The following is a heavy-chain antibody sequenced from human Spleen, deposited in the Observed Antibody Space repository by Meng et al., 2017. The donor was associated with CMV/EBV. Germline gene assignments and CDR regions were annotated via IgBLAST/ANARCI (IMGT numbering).Heavy chain of an antibody. D-gene: IGHD3-22*01. J-gene: IGHJ4*02. Sequence: SCAASGFTFSSYSMNWVRQAPGKGLEWVSSISSSSSYIYYADSVKGRFTISRDNAKNSLYLQMNSLRAEDTAVYYCARASAVGYYVDYWGQGTLVTVSS. CDR3: ARASAVGYYVDY. CDR1: GFTFSSYS. CDR2: ISSSSSYI. V-gene: IGHV3-21*01.